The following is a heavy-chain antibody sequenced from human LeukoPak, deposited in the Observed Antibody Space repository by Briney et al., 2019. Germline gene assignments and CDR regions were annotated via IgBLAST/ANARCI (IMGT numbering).Heavy chain of an antibody. V-gene: IGHV3-30*04. CDR3: ARGDSGSFDY. D-gene: IGHD5-12*01. CDR1: GFTFSSYA. J-gene: IGHJ4*02. Sequence: PGRSLRLSCAASGFTFSSYAMHWVRQAPGKGLEWVAVISYDGSNKYYADSVKGRFTISRDNSKNTLYLQMNSLRAEDTAVYYCARGDSGSFDYWGQGTLVTVSS. CDR2: ISYDGSNK.